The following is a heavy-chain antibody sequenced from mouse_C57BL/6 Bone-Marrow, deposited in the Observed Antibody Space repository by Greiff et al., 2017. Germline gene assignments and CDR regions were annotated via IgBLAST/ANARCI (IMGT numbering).Heavy chain of an antibody. CDR1: GYTFTSYW. Sequence: QVQLQQPGAELVKPGASVTLSCKASGYTFTSYWMHWVKQRPGQGLEWIGMIHPNSGSTNYNEKFKSKATLTVDKSSSTAYMQLSSLTSEDSAVYYCATSDSSGRYAMDYWGQGTSVTVSS. CDR2: IHPNSGST. CDR3: ATSDSSGRYAMDY. D-gene: IGHD3-2*02. V-gene: IGHV1-64*01. J-gene: IGHJ4*01.